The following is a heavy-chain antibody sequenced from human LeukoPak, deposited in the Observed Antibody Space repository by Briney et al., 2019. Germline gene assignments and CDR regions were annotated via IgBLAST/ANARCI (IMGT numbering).Heavy chain of an antibody. Sequence: PGASVKVSCKASGYTFTGYYMHWVRQAPGQGLEWMGWINPNSGGTNYAQKFQGRVTMTRDTSISTAYMELSRLRSDDTAVYYCARAPPRMTNPLDSWGQGTLVTVSS. CDR3: ARAPPRMTNPLDS. D-gene: IGHD4-11*01. V-gene: IGHV1-2*02. J-gene: IGHJ4*02. CDR2: INPNSGGT. CDR1: GYTFTGYY.